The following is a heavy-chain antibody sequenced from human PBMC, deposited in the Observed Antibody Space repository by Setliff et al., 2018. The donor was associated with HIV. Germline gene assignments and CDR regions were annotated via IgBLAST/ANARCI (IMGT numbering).Heavy chain of an antibody. CDR2: IFYSGST. Sequence: SETLSLTCTVSGGSISTYYWNWIRQPPGRGPEWIGYIFYSGSTYYNPSLKSRVTISVDTSKNQFSLRLSSVTAADTAVYYCARLRGSSTWYTGNWFDPWGQGTLVTVSS. CDR1: GGSISTYY. V-gene: IGHV4-59*08. CDR3: ARLRGSSTWYTGNWFDP. D-gene: IGHD6-13*01. J-gene: IGHJ5*02.